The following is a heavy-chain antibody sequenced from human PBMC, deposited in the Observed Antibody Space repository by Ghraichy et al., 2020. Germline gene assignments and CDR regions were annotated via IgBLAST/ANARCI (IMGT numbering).Heavy chain of an antibody. D-gene: IGHD6-13*01. CDR2: IIPIFGTA. V-gene: IGHV1-69*13. Sequence: SVKVSCKASGGTFSSYAISWVRQAPGQGLEWMGGIIPIFGTANYAQKFQGRVTITADESTSTAYMELSSLRSEDTAVYYCARRRGIASSDAFDIWGQGTMVTVSS. CDR3: ARRRGIASSDAFDI. J-gene: IGHJ3*02. CDR1: GGTFSSYA.